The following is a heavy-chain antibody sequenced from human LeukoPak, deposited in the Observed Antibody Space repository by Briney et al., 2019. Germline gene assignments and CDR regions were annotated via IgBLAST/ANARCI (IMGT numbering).Heavy chain of an antibody. J-gene: IGHJ4*02. CDR2: ISGGGRDT. CDR1: GFTFSSYA. CDR3: ARDFYYHDSGSYQD. D-gene: IGHD3-10*01. Sequence: GGSLRLSCAGSGFTFSSYAMTWVRQAPGKGLQWVSVISGGGRDTYYADSVKGRFTISRDNSKSTLYLQMNSLRADDTATYYCARDFYYHDSGSYQDWGQGTLVTVSS. V-gene: IGHV3-23*01.